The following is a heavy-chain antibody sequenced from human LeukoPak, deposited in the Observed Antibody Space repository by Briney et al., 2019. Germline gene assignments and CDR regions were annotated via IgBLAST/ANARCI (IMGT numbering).Heavy chain of an antibody. V-gene: IGHV1-69*05. CDR2: IIPIFGTA. J-gene: IGHJ5*02. CDR1: GGTFSSYA. CDR3: ARERDDCSSTSCYISRRGWFDP. D-gene: IGHD2-2*02. Sequence: ASVKVSCKASGGTFSSYAIIWVRQAPGQGLEWMGGIIPIFGTANFAQKFQGRVTITTDESTRTDYMELSSLRSEDTAVYYCARERDDCSSTSCYISRRGWFDPWGQGTLVTVSS.